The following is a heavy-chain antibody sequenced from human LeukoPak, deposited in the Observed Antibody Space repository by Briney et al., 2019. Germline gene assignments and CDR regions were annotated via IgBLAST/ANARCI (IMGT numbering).Heavy chain of an antibody. D-gene: IGHD2-2*01. J-gene: IGHJ4*02. V-gene: IGHV3-7*01. CDR1: GFTVSSNY. Sequence: GGSLRLSCAASGFTVSSNYMSWVRQAPGKGLEWVANIKYDGSAKYYGDSVKGRFTISRDNTKNSLYLQMNGLRAEDTAIYYCARVIVLVEGASDHFDYWGQGAPATVHS. CDR3: ARVIVLVEGASDHFDY. CDR2: IKYDGSAK.